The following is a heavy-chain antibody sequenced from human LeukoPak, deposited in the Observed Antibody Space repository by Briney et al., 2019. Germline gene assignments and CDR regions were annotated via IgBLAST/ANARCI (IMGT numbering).Heavy chain of an antibody. CDR3: ASATVTKGFDY. Sequence: GGSLRLSCAASGFTFSSYSMNWVRQAPGKGLGWVSSISSSSSYIYYADSVKGRFTISRDNAKNSLYLQMNSLRAEDTAVYYCASATVTKGFDYWGQGTLVTVSS. V-gene: IGHV3-21*01. CDR1: GFTFSSYS. CDR2: ISSSSSYI. D-gene: IGHD4-17*01. J-gene: IGHJ4*02.